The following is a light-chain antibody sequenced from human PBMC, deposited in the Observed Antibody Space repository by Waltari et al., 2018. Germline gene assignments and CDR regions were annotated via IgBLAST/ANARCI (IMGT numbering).Light chain of an antibody. CDR1: TGAVTSGFY. CDR3: LLYYGGAQV. CDR2: STN. Sequence: QTVVTQETSLTVSPGGTVNLTCASSTGAVTSGFYQTWFQQKPGQPPRALIYSTNNKHSWTPALFSGSLLGGKAALTLSGVQVEYEAEYYCLLYYGGAQVFGGGTKLTVL. J-gene: IGLJ3*02. V-gene: IGLV7-43*01.